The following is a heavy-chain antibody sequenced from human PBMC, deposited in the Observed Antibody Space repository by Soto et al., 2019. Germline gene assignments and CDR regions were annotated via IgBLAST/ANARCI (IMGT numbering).Heavy chain of an antibody. CDR1: GGSISSGGYY. V-gene: IGHV4-31*03. Sequence: SETLSLTCTVSGGSISSGGYYWSWIRQHPGKGLEWIGYIYYSGSTYYNPSLKSRVTISVDTSKNQFSLKLSSVTAADTAVYYCARLSDYSNYYFDYWGQGTLVTVSS. CDR2: IYYSGST. J-gene: IGHJ4*02. D-gene: IGHD4-4*01. CDR3: ARLSDYSNYYFDY.